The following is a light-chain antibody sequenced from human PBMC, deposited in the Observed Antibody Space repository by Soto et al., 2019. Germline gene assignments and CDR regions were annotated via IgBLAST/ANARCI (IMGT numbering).Light chain of an antibody. CDR2: AAS. V-gene: IGKV3-15*01. Sequence: EIVLTQSPATLSVSPGERATLSCRASQSVSSSLAWYQHKPGQAPRLLIYAASTRAAGVPNRFSGSGSGTGFTLTIDSVQSEVLAVYYCQQYNKWPQFNFGQGTKVDI. CDR3: QQYNKWPQFN. CDR1: QSVSSS. J-gene: IGKJ2*01.